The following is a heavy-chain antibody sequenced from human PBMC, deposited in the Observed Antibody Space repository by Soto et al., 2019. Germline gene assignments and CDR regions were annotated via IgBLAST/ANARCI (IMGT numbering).Heavy chain of an antibody. CDR3: AHRRPTATAISGPSAFDF. CDR2: VYWNDDR. V-gene: IGHV2-5*01. J-gene: IGHJ4*02. Sequence: SGPTLVNPTQTLTLTCTFSGFSLSTSGVGVGWIRQPPGKALEWLGLVYWNDDRRFRPSLKSRLTITKDTSKNQVVLTMTNMAPADTATYYCAHRRPTATAISGPSAFDFWGQGTLVTVSS. CDR1: GFSLSTSGVG. D-gene: IGHD4-17*01.